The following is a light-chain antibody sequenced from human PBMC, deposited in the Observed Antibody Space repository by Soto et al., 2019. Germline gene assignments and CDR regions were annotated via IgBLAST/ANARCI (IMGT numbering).Light chain of an antibody. CDR2: AAS. CDR1: QSISNY. V-gene: IGKV1-39*01. CDR3: QQTYTSPET. J-gene: IGKJ1*01. Sequence: DLQMTQSPSSLSASVGDRVTITCRASQSISNYLNWFQHKPGNPPKLLIYAASILQGGVPSRFSARGSGTDFTLTISSLQPEDFATYYCQQTYTSPETFGQGTKVEI.